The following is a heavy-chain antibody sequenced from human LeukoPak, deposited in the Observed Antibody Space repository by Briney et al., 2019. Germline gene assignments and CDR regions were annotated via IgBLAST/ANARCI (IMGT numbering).Heavy chain of an antibody. CDR3: AGYSSSSAAY. D-gene: IGHD6-6*01. Sequence: GGSLRLSCAASGFTFSSYSMNWVRQAPGKGLEWVSSISSSSSYIYYADSVKGRFTISRDNSKNTLYLQMNSLRAEDTAVYYCAGYSSSSAAYWGQGTLVTVSS. CDR1: GFTFSSYS. V-gene: IGHV3-21*01. CDR2: ISSSSSYI. J-gene: IGHJ4*02.